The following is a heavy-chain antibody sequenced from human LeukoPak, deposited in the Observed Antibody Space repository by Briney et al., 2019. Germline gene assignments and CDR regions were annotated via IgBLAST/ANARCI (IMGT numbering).Heavy chain of an antibody. CDR1: GFTFSSYP. CDR3: ARGGSGNFYY. Sequence: PGGSLRLSCAASGFTFSSYPMHWVRQAPGKGLEWVAVISYDGSNKDYAGSVKGRFTISRDNSKNTLYLQMNSLRAEDTAMYYCARGGSGNFYYWGQGTLVTVSS. D-gene: IGHD1-26*01. V-gene: IGHV3-30-3*01. J-gene: IGHJ4*02. CDR2: ISYDGSNK.